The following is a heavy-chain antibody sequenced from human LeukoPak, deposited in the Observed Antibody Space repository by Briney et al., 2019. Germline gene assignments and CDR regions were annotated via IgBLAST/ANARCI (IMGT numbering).Heavy chain of an antibody. CDR1: GGFISMYY. D-gene: IGHD6-13*01. V-gene: IGHV4-4*07. Sequence: SQTLSLTCTVSGGFISMYYWSSIRQPAGKGLGWLGRMFISGITNYNPSLKTRVSISVDTSKTQFSRKLTSVTPADTAVYYYARDGYGSSMDVWGKGTTVTVSS. CDR3: ARDGYGSSMDV. J-gene: IGHJ6*03. CDR2: MFISGIT.